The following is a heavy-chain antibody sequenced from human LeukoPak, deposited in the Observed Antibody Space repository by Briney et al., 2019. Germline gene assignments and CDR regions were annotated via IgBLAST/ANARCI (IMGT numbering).Heavy chain of an antibody. V-gene: IGHV4-61*02. CDR2: IYPSGST. CDR3: ARYFDY. J-gene: IGHJ4*02. CDR1: SGSVSSDNYY. Sequence: PSQTLSLTCTVSSGSVSSDNYYWSWIRQPAGKGLEWIGRIYPSGSTNYNPSLKSRVTISIDTSKNQFSLKLSSVTAADTAVYYCARYFDYWGQGTLVTVSS.